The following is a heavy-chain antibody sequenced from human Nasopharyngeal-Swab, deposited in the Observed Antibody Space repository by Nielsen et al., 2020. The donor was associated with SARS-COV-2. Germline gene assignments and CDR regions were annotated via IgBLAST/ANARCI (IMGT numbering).Heavy chain of an antibody. D-gene: IGHD3-16*01. J-gene: IGHJ4*02. V-gene: IGHV1-2*06. CDR2: INPNSGGT. Sequence: ASVKVSCKASGYTFTGYYMHWVRQAPGQGLEWMGRINPNSGGTNYAQKFQGRVTMTRDTSITTAYMELSRLRSDDTAVYYCARSDEVVRFGVDYWGQGTLVTVSS. CDR3: ARSDEVVRFGVDY. CDR1: GYTFTGYY.